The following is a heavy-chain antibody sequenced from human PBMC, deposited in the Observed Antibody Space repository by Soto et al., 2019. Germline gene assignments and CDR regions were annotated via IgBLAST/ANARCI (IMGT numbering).Heavy chain of an antibody. J-gene: IGHJ3*02. Sequence: QVQLQESGPGLVKPSETLSLTCTVSGGSISTYYWSWIRQPPGKGLEWFGYIYYSGSTNYNPSLKSRVTISVDTSKTQFSLKLSSVTAADTAVYYCARGITGPAFDIWGQGTMVTVSS. CDR1: GGSISTYY. CDR3: ARGITGPAFDI. CDR2: IYYSGST. D-gene: IGHD1-20*01. V-gene: IGHV4-59*01.